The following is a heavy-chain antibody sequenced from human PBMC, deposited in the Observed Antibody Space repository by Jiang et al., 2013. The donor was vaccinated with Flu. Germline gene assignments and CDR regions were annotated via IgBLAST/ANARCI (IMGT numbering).Heavy chain of an antibody. Sequence: GLVQPGGSLKLSCAASGFTFSGSAMHWVRQASGKGLEWVGRIRSKANSYATAYAASVKGRFTISRDDSKNTAYLQMNSLKTEDTAVYYCTRVKALQSYDFWSGYSGYYFDYWGQGTLVTVSS. CDR1: GFTFSGSA. CDR2: IRSKANSYAT. D-gene: IGHD3-3*01. V-gene: IGHV3-73*01. CDR3: TRVKALQSYDFWSGYSGYYFDY. J-gene: IGHJ4*02.